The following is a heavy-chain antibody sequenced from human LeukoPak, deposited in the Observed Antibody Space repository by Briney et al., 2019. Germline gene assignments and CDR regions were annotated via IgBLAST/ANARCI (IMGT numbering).Heavy chain of an antibody. D-gene: IGHD2-15*01. CDR1: GYTFTSYD. CDR2: MNPNSGNT. Sequence: ASVKVSCKASGYTFTSYDINWVRQATGPGLEWMGWMNPNSGNTGYAQKFQGRVTITRNTSISTAYMELSSLRSEDTAVYYCARGHSPRDRFDPWGQGTLVTVSS. J-gene: IGHJ5*02. V-gene: IGHV1-8*03. CDR3: ARGHSPRDRFDP.